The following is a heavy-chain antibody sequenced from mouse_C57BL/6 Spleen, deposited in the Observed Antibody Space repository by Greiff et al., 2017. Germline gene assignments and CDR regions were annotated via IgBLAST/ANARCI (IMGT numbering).Heavy chain of an antibody. CDR3: ARRQEYDVEDVDD. D-gene: IGHD2-14*01. Sequence: VQLQQSGAELAKPGASVKLSCKASGYTFTSYWMHWVKQRPGQGLEWLGYINPSSGYTKYNQKFKDKATLTADKSSSTAYMQLSSLTYEDSAGEYGARRQEYDVEDVDDGGQGTTLTVSS. J-gene: IGHJ2*01. CDR2: INPSSGYT. CDR1: GYTFTSYW. V-gene: IGHV1-7*01.